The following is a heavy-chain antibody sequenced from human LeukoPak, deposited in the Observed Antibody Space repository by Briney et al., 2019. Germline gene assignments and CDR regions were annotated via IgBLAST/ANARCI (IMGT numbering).Heavy chain of an antibody. D-gene: IGHD6-19*01. Sequence: GGSLRLSCAASGFTFSSYSMNWVRQAPGKGLEWVSYISSSSSTTYYADSVKGRFTISRDNSKNTLYLQMNSLRAEDTAVYYCAKEGSSGWYGYYYMDVWGKGTTVTVSS. CDR3: AKEGSSGWYGYYYMDV. J-gene: IGHJ6*03. CDR1: GFTFSSYS. V-gene: IGHV3-48*01. CDR2: ISSSSSTT.